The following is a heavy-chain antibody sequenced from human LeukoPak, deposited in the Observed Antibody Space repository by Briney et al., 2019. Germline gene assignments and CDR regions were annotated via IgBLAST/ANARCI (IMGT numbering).Heavy chain of an antibody. CDR3: ARGYRLTGTTPSNWFDP. CDR2: ISAYNGNT. CDR1: GYTFTSYG. J-gene: IGHJ5*02. D-gene: IGHD1-7*01. Sequence: GASVKVSCKASGYTFTSYGISWVRQAPGQGLEWMGWISAYNGNTNYAQKLQGRVTMTTDTSTSTAYIELRSLRSDDTAVYYCARGYRLTGTTPSNWFDPWGQGTLVTVSS. V-gene: IGHV1-18*01.